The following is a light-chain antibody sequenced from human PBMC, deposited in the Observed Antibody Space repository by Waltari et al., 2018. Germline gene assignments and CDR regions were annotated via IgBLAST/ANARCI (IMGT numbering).Light chain of an antibody. J-gene: IGLJ2*01. CDR3: QAWDRSTVV. V-gene: IGLV3-1*01. Sequence: SSELTQPPSVSVSPAQTARITCSGDTLGDKNLCWYQQKPGQSPVLVIDQHTKRPSGIPERFSGSNSGNTATLTITGTQALDEADYYCQAWDRSTVVFGGGTKLTVL. CDR2: QHT. CDR1: TLGDKN.